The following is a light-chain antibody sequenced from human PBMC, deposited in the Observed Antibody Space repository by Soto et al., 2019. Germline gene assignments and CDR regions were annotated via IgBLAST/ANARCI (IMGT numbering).Light chain of an antibody. CDR2: DAS. Sequence: EMVLTQSPATLSLSPGERATLSCRASQTITTDLAWYQQKPGQPPRLLIYDASNRATGIPARFSGSGSGTDFTLTISSLEPDDFVVYYCQQRHSWPRTFGQWTKVDIK. J-gene: IGKJ1*01. V-gene: IGKV3-11*01. CDR3: QQRHSWPRT. CDR1: QTITTD.